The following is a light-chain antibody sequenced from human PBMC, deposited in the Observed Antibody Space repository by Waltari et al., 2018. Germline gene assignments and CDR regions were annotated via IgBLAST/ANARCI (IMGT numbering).Light chain of an antibody. J-gene: IGLJ2*01. V-gene: IGLV2-14*03. CDR3: SSYTSSSPVV. CDR2: AVS. CDR1: RSDVGGYNY. Sequence: QSALTQPASVSGSPGQSIPLSCPGTRSDVGGYNYVSWYQQHPGNAPKRMIYAVSNRPSGVSNRFSGSKSGNTASLTISGLQAEDEADYYCSSYTSSSPVVFGGGTKLTVL.